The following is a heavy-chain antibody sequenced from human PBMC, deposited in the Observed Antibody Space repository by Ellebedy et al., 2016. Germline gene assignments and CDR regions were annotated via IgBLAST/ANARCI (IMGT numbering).Heavy chain of an antibody. CDR1: GYSISSGYY. D-gene: IGHD6-13*01. Sequence: SETLSLXXTVSGYSISSGYYWGWIRQHPGKGLEWIGYIYYSGSTYYNPSLKSRVTISVDTSKNQFSLELRSVTAADTAVYYCVTDRGLYSGSWYSNWFDPWGQGILVTVSS. J-gene: IGHJ5*01. CDR2: IYYSGST. V-gene: IGHV4-38-2*02. CDR3: VTDRGLYSGSWYSNWFDP.